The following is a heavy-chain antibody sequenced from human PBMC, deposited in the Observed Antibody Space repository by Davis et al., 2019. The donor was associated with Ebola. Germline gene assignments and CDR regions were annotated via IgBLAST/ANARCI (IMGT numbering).Heavy chain of an antibody. D-gene: IGHD4-17*01. CDR2: ISYDGSNK. J-gene: IGHJ6*02. CDR3: ARVRKATVTTVKDEVGAGGYGMDV. CDR1: GFTFSSYA. V-gene: IGHV3-30-3*01. Sequence: PGGSLRLSCAASGFTFSSYAMHWARQAPGKGLEWVAVISYDGSNKYYADSVKGRFTISRDNSKNTLYLQMNSLRAEDTAVYYCARVRKATVTTVKDEVGAGGYGMDVWGQGTTVTVSS.